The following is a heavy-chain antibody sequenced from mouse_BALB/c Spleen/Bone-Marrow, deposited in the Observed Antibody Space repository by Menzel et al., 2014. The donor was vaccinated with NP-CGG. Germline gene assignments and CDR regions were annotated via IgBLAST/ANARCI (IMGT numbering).Heavy chain of an antibody. CDR2: IYPGNNDT. CDR3: TRKLPAMDY. D-gene: IGHD1-1*01. V-gene: IGHV1-5*01. J-gene: IGHJ4*01. Sequence: VQLQQSGTVLARPGASVKMSCKASGYSFTTFWMHWVKQRPGQGLEWIGAIYPGNNDTSYNQKFKGKAKLTAVTSASTAYMELCSLTNEGSAVYYCTRKLPAMDYWGQGTSLTVSS. CDR1: GYSFTTFW.